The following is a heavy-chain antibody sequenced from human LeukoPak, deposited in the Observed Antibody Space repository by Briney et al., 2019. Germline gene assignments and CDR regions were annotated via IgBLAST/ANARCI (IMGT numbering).Heavy chain of an antibody. V-gene: IGHV3-30*04. J-gene: IGHJ5*02. D-gene: IGHD3-10*01. CDR3: ARDLGSPTYNWFDP. CDR2: ISYDGSNK. Sequence: GGSLRLSCAASGFTFSSYAMHWVRQAPGKGLEWVAVISYDGSNKYYADSVKGRFTISRDNSKNTLYPQMNSLRAEDTAVYYCARDLGSPTYNWFDPWGQGTLVTVSS. CDR1: GFTFSSYA.